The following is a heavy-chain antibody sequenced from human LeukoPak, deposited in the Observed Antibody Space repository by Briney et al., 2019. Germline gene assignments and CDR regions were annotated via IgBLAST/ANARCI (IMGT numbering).Heavy chain of an antibody. J-gene: IGHJ6*03. CDR1: GGSISSGSYY. CDR3: ARRTVRYSSSWSPYYYYMDV. CDR2: IYSGGST. V-gene: IGHV4-61*02. D-gene: IGHD6-13*01. Sequence: SETLSLTCTVSGGSISSGSYYWSWIRQPAGKGLEWIGRIYSGGSTNYNPSLKSRVTVSVDTAKNQFSLKLSSVTAADTAVYYCARRTVRYSSSWSPYYYYMDVWGKGTTVTISS.